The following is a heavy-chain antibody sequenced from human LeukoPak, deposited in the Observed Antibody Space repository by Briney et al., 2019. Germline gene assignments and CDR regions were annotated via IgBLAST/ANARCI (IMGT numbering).Heavy chain of an antibody. V-gene: IGHV4-4*02. D-gene: IGHD3-22*01. CDR2: IYHSGST. CDR1: GGSISCSNW. J-gene: IGHJ3*02. Sequence: SETLSLTCAVSGGSISCSNWWSWVRQPPGKGLEWIGEIYHSGSTNYNPSLKSRVTISVDKSKNQFSLKLSSVTAADTAVYYCARSEDYYDSPHAFDIWGQGTMVTVSS. CDR3: ARSEDYYDSPHAFDI.